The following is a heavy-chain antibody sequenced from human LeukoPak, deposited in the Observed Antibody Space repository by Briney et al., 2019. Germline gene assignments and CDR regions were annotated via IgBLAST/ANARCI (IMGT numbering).Heavy chain of an antibody. CDR1: GGTFSSYA. CDR3: ARQIVVVPAAIFKVGKNYYYYYGMDV. J-gene: IGHJ6*02. Sequence: ASVKVSCKASGGTFSSYAISWVRQAPGQGLEWMGGIIPIFGTANYAQKFQGRVTITADESTSTAYMELSSLRSEDTAVYYCARQIVVVPAAIFKVGKNYYYYYGMDVWGQGTTVTVSS. V-gene: IGHV1-69*13. CDR2: IIPIFGTA. D-gene: IGHD2-2*01.